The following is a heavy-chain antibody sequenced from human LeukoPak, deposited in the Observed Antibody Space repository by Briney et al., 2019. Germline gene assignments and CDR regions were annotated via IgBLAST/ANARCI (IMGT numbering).Heavy chain of an antibody. CDR3: ARDMRGDSSGWYRGYNWFDS. D-gene: IGHD6-19*01. J-gene: IGHJ5*01. CDR1: GFTFRNYG. CDR2: IWYDGSNK. V-gene: IGHV3-33*01. Sequence: GGSLRLSCAASGFTFRNYGMHWVRQAPGKGLEWVAVIWYDGSNKYYADSVKGRFTISRDNSKNTLYLQMNSLRAEDTAVYYCARDMRGDSSGWYRGYNWFDSWGQGTLVTVSS.